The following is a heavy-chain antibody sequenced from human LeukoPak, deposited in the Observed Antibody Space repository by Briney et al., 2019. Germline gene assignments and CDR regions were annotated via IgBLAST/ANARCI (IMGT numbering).Heavy chain of an antibody. V-gene: IGHV1-2*02. J-gene: IGHJ3*02. CDR3: ARDLAAYYDFWSGYRRIDDFDI. CDR1: VYTFIGYY. D-gene: IGHD3-3*01. Sequence: SVKVSCKASVYTFIGYYMHWVRQAPGQGVDGMGWINPNSGGTNYAQKFQGRVTMTSNTCISTAYMELSRQSSDDTAVYYCARDLAAYYDFWSGYRRIDDFDIWGQGTMVTVSS. CDR2: INPNSGGT.